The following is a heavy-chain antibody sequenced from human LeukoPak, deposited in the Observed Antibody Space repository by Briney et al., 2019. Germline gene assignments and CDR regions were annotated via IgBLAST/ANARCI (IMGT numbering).Heavy chain of an antibody. CDR3: ARADGWVGELFC. CDR2: IYHSGST. J-gene: IGHJ4*02. V-gene: IGHV4-30-2*01. Sequence: SQTLSLTCTVSGGSISSVGYYWSWIRQPPGKGLEWIGYIYHSGSTYYNSSLKSRFTISVYRSNNQCSLKLSSVTAADTAVYYCARADGWVGELFCWGEGTLVTVSS. D-gene: IGHD3-10*01. CDR1: GGSISSVGYY.